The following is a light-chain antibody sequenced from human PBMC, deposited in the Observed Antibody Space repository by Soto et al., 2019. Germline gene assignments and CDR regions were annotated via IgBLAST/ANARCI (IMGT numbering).Light chain of an antibody. CDR3: QQYNFRPPT. J-gene: IGKJ1*01. V-gene: IGKV3-15*01. Sequence: IVITLCPATLSVSPGERATLSCRASQSVSSNLAWYQQKPGQAPRLLIYGASTRATGIPARFSGSGSGTEFTLTISSLQSEDFTVYYCQQYNFRPPTFGQGTKVDIK. CDR1: QSVSSN. CDR2: GAS.